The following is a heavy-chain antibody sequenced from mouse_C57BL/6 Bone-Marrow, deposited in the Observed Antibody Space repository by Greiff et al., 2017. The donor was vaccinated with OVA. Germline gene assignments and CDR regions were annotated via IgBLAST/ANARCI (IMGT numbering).Heavy chain of an antibody. Sequence: VQLQQSGPELVKPGASVKIPCKASGYTFTDYNMDWVKQSHGKSLEWIGDINPNNGGTIYNQKFKGKATLTVDKSSSTAYMELRSLTSEDTAVYYCARPYDGYYYAMDYWGQGTSVTVSS. CDR2: INPNNGGT. J-gene: IGHJ4*01. CDR3: ARPYDGYYYAMDY. V-gene: IGHV1-18*01. CDR1: GYTFTDYN. D-gene: IGHD2-3*01.